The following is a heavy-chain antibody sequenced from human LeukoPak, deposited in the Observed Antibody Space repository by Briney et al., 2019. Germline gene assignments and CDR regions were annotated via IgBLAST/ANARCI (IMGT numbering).Heavy chain of an antibody. CDR2: TSAGGSST. J-gene: IGHJ4*02. D-gene: IGHD6-19*01. V-gene: IGHV3-23*01. Sequence: PGGSLRLSSAASGFSFSSYAMHWVRQAPGKGLEWVSTTSAGGSSTYYADSVKGRFTISRDNAKNSLYLQMNSLRAEDTAVYYCARGPYSSGSSADYWGQGTLVTVSS. CDR3: ARGPYSSGSSADY. CDR1: GFSFSSYA.